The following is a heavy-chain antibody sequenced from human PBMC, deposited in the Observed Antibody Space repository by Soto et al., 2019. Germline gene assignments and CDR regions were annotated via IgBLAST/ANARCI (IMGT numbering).Heavy chain of an antibody. CDR1: GGSISSGGYY. D-gene: IGHD2-2*01. CDR2: IYYSGST. Sequence: QVQLQESGPGLVKPSQTLSLICTVSGGSISSGGYYWSWIRQHPGKGLEWIGYIYYSGSTYYNPSLKSRVTISVDTSKNQFSLKLSSVTAADTAVYYCARSSTSANYFDYWGQGTLVTVSS. J-gene: IGHJ4*02. V-gene: IGHV4-31*03. CDR3: ARSSTSANYFDY.